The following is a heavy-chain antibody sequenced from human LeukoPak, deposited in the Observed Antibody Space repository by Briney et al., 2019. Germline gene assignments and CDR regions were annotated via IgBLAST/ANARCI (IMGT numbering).Heavy chain of an antibody. CDR3: ARNIGSYYDRTRESDY. CDR1: GGSISSSSYY. J-gene: IGHJ4*02. D-gene: IGHD1-26*01. CDR2: IYYSGST. V-gene: IGHV4-39*07. Sequence: PSETLSLTCIVSGGSISSSSYYWDWIRQPPGKGLEWIGNIYYSGSTNYNPSLKSRVTISVDTSKNQFSLKLSSVTAADTAVYYCARNIGSYYDRTRESDYWGQGTLVTVSS.